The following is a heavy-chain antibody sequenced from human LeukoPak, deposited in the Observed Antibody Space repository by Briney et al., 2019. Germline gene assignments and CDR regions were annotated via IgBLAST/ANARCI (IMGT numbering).Heavy chain of an antibody. Sequence: PSETLSLTCAVYGGSFSGYYWSWIRQPPGKGLEWIGEINHSGSTNYNPSLKSRVTISVGTSKNQFSLKLSSVTAADTAVYYRARGRGFWSGYRQFDPWGQGTLVTVSS. J-gene: IGHJ5*02. CDR2: INHSGST. D-gene: IGHD3-3*01. V-gene: IGHV4-34*01. CDR3: ARGRGFWSGYRQFDP. CDR1: GGSFSGYY.